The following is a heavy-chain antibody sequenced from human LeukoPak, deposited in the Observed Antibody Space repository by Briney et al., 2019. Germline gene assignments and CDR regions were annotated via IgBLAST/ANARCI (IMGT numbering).Heavy chain of an antibody. D-gene: IGHD2-15*01. CDR3: AKGYCSGSCYNGLDY. J-gene: IGHJ4*02. CDR1: GFTFSTYG. CDR2: IRFDGTNK. Sequence: GGSLRLSCAASGFTFSTYGMHWVRQAPGKGLESVAFIRFDGTNKYYADSVKGRFAISRDSSKNTLYLQMNSLRAEDTAVYYCAKGYCSGSCYNGLDYWGQGTLVTVSS. V-gene: IGHV3-30*02.